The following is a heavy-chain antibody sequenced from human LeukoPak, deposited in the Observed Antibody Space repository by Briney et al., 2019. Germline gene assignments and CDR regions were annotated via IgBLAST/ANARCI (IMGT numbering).Heavy chain of an antibody. CDR1: GFTFSTYS. D-gene: IGHD6-13*01. Sequence: PGGSLRLSCAASGFTFSTYSMNWVRQAPGKGLEWVSSISGNSRYIYYADSVKGRFTISRDNAKNSLYLQMNSLRAEDTAVYYCRYSSRGGFDYWGQGTLVTVSS. J-gene: IGHJ4*02. V-gene: IGHV3-21*01. CDR3: RYSSRGGFDY. CDR2: ISGNSRYI.